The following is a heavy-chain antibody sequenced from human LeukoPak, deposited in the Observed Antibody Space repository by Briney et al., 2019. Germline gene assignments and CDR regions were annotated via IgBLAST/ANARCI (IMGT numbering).Heavy chain of an antibody. CDR2: FDPEDGET. D-gene: IGHD1-26*01. CDR3: ARGQWDLTAEYFQH. J-gene: IGHJ1*01. Sequence: GASVKVSCKVSGYTLTELSMHWVRQAPGKGLERMGGFDPEDGETIYAQKFQGRVTMTEDTSTDTAYMELSSLRSEDTAVYYCARGQWDLTAEYFQHWGQGTLVTVSS. V-gene: IGHV1-24*01. CDR1: GYTLTELS.